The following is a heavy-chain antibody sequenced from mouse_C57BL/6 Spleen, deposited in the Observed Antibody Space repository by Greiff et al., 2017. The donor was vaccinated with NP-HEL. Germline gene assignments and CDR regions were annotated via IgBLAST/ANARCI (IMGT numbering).Heavy chain of an antibody. V-gene: IGHV3-6*01. CDR2: ISYDGSN. CDR1: GYSITSGYY. J-gene: IGHJ2*01. Sequence: DVKLQESGPGLVKPSQSLSLTCSVTGYSITSGYYWNWIRQFPGNKLEWMGYISYDGSNNYNPSLKNRISITRDTSKNQFFLKLNSVTTEDTATYYCARDGYYGSSYGYFDYWGQGTTLTVSS. D-gene: IGHD1-1*01. CDR3: ARDGYYGSSYGYFDY.